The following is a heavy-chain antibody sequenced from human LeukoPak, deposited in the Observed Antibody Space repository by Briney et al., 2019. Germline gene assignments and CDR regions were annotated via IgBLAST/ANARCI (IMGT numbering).Heavy chain of an antibody. V-gene: IGHV3-64*01. CDR3: ARGLGFYYYMDV. CDR2: ISSNGGST. J-gene: IGHJ6*03. CDR1: GFTFSSYA. Sequence: PGRSLRLSCAASGFTFSSYAMHWVRQAPGKGLEYVSAISSNGGSTYYANSVKGRFTISRDNSKNTLYLQMGSLRAEDMAVYYCARGLGFYYYMDVWGKGPTVTVSS. D-gene: IGHD6-19*01.